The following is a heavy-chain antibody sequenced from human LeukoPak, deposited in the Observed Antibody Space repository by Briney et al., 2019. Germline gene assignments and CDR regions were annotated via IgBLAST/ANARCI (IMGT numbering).Heavy chain of an antibody. J-gene: IGHJ5*02. CDR1: GGSISSYY. V-gene: IGHV4-59*01. CDR2: VYYSGAT. Sequence: PSETLSLTCTVSGGSISSYYWSWIRQPPGKGLEWIGFVYYSGATNYNPSLKSRATISLDTSKNQFSLKLSSVTAADTAVYYCVSVYSSNWLLFDPWGQGTRVTVSS. D-gene: IGHD6-13*01. CDR3: VSVYSSNWLLFDP.